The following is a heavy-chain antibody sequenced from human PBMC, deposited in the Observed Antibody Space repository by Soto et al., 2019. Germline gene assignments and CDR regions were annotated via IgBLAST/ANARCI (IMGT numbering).Heavy chain of an antibody. CDR3: ARDLGEVSAF. CDR1: GFPFRSSS. D-gene: IGHD3-10*01. Sequence: GGSLRLSCAASGFPFRSSSMNWVRQAPGKGLELLSSISSSSYYIFYADSVKGRFTISRDNAKNSLYLQMHSLRAEDTAVYYCARDLGEVSAFWGQGTPVTVS. CDR2: ISSSSYYI. V-gene: IGHV3-21*01. J-gene: IGHJ4*02.